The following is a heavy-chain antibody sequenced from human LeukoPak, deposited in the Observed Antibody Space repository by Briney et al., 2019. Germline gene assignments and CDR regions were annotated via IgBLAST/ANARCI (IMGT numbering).Heavy chain of an antibody. D-gene: IGHD3-22*01. CDR2: ISRSGSTK. V-gene: IGHV3-11*04. CDR1: GFTFSDYN. CDR3: ARWDYYDSSAYYLSNYYYYYMDV. Sequence: PGGSLRLSCAASGFTFSDYNMRWIRQAPGKGLEWVSSISRSGSTKYYADSVKGRFTISRDNAKNSLYLQMNSLRAEDTAVYYCARWDYYDSSAYYLSNYYYYYMDVWGKGTTVTISS. J-gene: IGHJ6*03.